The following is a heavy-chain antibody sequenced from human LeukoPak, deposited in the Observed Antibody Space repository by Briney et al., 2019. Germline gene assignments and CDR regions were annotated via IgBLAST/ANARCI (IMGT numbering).Heavy chain of an antibody. D-gene: IGHD3-22*01. V-gene: IGHV1-24*01. Sequence: ASVKVSCKVSGYTLTELSMHWVRQAPGEGLEWMGGFDPEDGEPIYAQKFQGRVTMTEDTSTDTAYMELSSLRSEDTAVYYCATDRGYYDSSGYCHWGQGTLVTVSS. CDR2: FDPEDGEP. J-gene: IGHJ4*02. CDR3: ATDRGYYDSSGYCH. CDR1: GYTLTELS.